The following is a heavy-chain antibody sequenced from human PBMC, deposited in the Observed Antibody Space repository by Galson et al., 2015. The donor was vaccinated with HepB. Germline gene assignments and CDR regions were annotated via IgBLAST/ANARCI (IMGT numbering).Heavy chain of an antibody. CDR3: VRGYKWLVTYVDY. CDR1: GFTFSSHG. Sequence: SLRLSCAASGFTFSSHGIHWIRQAPGRGLEWVAVISSAGSHKYYADYVRGRCTISRDNSKNTLFMEINSLRVEDTALYYCVRGYKWLVTYVDYWGQGTLVTVSS. V-gene: IGHV3-30*03. CDR2: ISSAGSHK. J-gene: IGHJ4*02. D-gene: IGHD6-19*01.